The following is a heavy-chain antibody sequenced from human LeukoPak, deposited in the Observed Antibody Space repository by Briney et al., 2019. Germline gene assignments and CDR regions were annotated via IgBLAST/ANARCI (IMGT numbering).Heavy chain of an antibody. CDR3: ARGLVNDFVLWFDP. J-gene: IGHJ5*02. V-gene: IGHV4-39*07. CDR1: GGSISPSSYS. CDR2: VPYSGNT. Sequence: SETLSLTCTVSGGSISPSSYSWGWIRQPPGKGLEWIASVPYSGNTYCTPSLTSRFTIPLDPSKNQFSLQLRFVTAADTAVYYCARGLVNDFVLWFDPWGQGTLVTVTS. D-gene: IGHD3-16*01.